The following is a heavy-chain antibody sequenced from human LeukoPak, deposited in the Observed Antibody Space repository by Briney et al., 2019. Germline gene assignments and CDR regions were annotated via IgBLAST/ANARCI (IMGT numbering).Heavy chain of an antibody. V-gene: IGHV1-46*01. Sequence: ASVKVSCKASGYTFTSYYMHWVRQAPGQGLEWMGIINPSGGSTSYAQKFQGRVTMTRDTSTSTVYMELSSLRSEDTAVYYSARTDCTNGVCYIPYFDYWGQGTLVTVSS. CDR3: ARTDCTNGVCYIPYFDY. D-gene: IGHD2-8*01. J-gene: IGHJ4*02. CDR1: GYTFTSYY. CDR2: INPSGGST.